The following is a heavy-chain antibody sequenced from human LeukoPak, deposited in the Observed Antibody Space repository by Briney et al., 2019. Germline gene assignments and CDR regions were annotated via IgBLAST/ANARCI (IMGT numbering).Heavy chain of an antibody. V-gene: IGHV3-7*01. CDR3: ARMHRYGRC. J-gene: IGHJ4*02. D-gene: IGHD5-18*01. CDR2: LKEDRTEE. CDR1: GFTFSNAW. Sequence: GGSLGLSCAASGFTFSNAWMSWVRQAPGKGLEWVANLKEDRTEEEYLDSVKGRFTIFRDNAKNSLDLQMNSLRAEDTAVYYCARMHRYGRCWGQGIRVTVSS.